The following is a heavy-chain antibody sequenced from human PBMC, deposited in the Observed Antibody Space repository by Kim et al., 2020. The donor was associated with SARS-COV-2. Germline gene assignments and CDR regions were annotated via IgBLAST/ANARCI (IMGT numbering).Heavy chain of an antibody. Sequence: GGSLRLSCAASGFTFSTYGMHWVRQAPGKGLEWVAVIWYDGSNKYYADSVKGRFTISRDNSKNTLYMQMNSLRVEDTAVYYCAKDRGYSGYDYARAEYYGMDVWGQGTTVTVSS. V-gene: IGHV3-33*06. CDR3: AKDRGYSGYDYARAEYYGMDV. CDR2: IWYDGSNK. CDR1: GFTFSTYG. D-gene: IGHD5-12*01. J-gene: IGHJ6*02.